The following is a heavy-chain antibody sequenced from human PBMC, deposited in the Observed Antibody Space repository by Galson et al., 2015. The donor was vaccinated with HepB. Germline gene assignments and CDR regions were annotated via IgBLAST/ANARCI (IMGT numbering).Heavy chain of an antibody. CDR3: ARSGYLREDIVVVVAANFPPYYFDY. Sequence: ETLSLTCAVYGGSFSGYYWSWIRQPPGKGLEWIGEINHSGSTNYNPSLKSRVTISVDTSKNQFSLKLSSVTAADTAVYYCARSGYLREDIVVVVAANFPPYYFDYWGQGTLVTVSS. D-gene: IGHD2-15*01. CDR2: INHSGST. J-gene: IGHJ4*02. V-gene: IGHV4-34*01. CDR1: GGSFSGYY.